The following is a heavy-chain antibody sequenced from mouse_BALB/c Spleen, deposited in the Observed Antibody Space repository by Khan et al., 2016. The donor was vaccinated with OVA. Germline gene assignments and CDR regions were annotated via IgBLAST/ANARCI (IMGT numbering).Heavy chain of an antibody. V-gene: IGHV1S137*01. J-gene: IGHJ2*01. CDR2: IDPYSGNT. Sequence: QVQLQQSGPELVKPGASVKFSCKGSGYTFTDYSMHWVKQSHAQSLEWIGIIDPYSGNTNYNQKFKGKATMTVDKSSSTAYMQLGRLTSEDSAVYYCAKPVNQGGYDYWGQGTTLTVSS. CDR1: GYTFTDYS. D-gene: IGHD1-1*02. CDR3: AKPVNQGGYDY.